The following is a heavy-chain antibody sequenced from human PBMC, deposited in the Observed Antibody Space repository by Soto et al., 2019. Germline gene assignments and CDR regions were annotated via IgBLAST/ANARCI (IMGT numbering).Heavy chain of an antibody. D-gene: IGHD3-16*02. CDR3: ATMITFGGVIVPIFDY. Sequence: TSETLSLTCTVSGGSVSSGSYYWTWIRQPPGKRLEWIGYVYFTGGTNYSPSPKSRITISVDTSKNQFSLKLSSVTAADTAVYYCATMITFGGVIVPIFDYWGQGTLVTVSS. CDR1: GGSVSSGSYY. J-gene: IGHJ4*02. CDR2: VYFTGGT. V-gene: IGHV4-61*01.